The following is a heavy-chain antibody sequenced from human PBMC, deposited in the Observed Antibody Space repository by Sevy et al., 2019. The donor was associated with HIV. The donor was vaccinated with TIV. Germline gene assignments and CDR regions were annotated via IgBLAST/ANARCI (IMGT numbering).Heavy chain of an antibody. CDR2: IWYDGSNK. D-gene: IGHD3-3*02. Sequence: GGSLRLSCAASGFTFSSYGMHWVRQAPGKGLEWVAVIWYDGSNKYYADSVKGRFIISRDNSKNTLYLQMNSLRAEDTAVYYCARDRIRGSYYYYGMDVWGQGTTVTVSS. CDR1: GFTFSSYG. V-gene: IGHV3-33*01. J-gene: IGHJ6*02. CDR3: ARDRIRGSYYYYGMDV.